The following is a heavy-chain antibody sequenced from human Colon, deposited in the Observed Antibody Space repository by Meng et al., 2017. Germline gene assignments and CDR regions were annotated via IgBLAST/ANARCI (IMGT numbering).Heavy chain of an antibody. CDR1: GGSLSGYY. CDR3: ARGIPFEGPYYGY. Sequence: QVQLQQCGSGLLKPSETLSLTCAVYGGSLSGYYWSWIRQPPGKGLEWIGETNNSGSTNYNPSLKSRVTISVDTSKNQFSLKLSSVTAADTAVYYCARGIPFEGPYYGYWGQGTLVTVSS. V-gene: IGHV4-34*01. D-gene: IGHD3-16*01. J-gene: IGHJ4*02. CDR2: TNNSGST.